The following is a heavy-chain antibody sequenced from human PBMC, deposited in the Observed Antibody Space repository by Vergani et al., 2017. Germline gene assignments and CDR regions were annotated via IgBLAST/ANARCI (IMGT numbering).Heavy chain of an antibody. CDR2: IIPILGIA. D-gene: IGHD1-7*01. J-gene: IGHJ5*02. Sequence: QVQLVQSGAEVKKPGSSVKVSCKASGGTFSSYAISWVRQAPGQGLEWMGRIIPILGIANYAQKFQGRVTITANKSTSTAYMELSSLRSEDTAVYYCARDSWNSVSGFDPWGQGTLVTVSS. V-gene: IGHV1-69*04. CDR3: ARDSWNSVSGFDP. CDR1: GGTFSSYA.